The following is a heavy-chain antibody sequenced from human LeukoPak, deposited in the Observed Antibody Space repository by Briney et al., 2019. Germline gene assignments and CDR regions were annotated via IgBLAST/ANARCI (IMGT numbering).Heavy chain of an antibody. D-gene: IGHD6-19*01. V-gene: IGHV3-23*01. CDR3: AKDRVAVAGHYYYYYMDV. Sequence: GVSLRLSCAASGFTFSSYAMSWVRQAPGKGLEWVSAISGSGCSTYYADSVKGRFTISRDNSKNTLYLQMNSLRAEDTAVYYCAKDRVAVAGHYYYYYMDVWGKGTTVTVSS. CDR1: GFTFSSYA. CDR2: ISGSGCST. J-gene: IGHJ6*03.